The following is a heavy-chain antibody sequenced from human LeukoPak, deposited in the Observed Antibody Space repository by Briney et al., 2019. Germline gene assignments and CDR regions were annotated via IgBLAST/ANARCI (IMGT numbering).Heavy chain of an antibody. CDR1: GFTFSSYS. CDR3: ASATWNYVSYFDH. Sequence: GGSLRLSCAASGFTFSSYSMDWVRQAPGKGLEWVSYISSSSSTIYYADSVKGRFTISRDNAKNSLYLQMNSLRVEDTAVYYCASATWNYVSYFDHWGQGTLVTVSS. V-gene: IGHV3-48*01. J-gene: IGHJ4*02. CDR2: ISSSSSTI. D-gene: IGHD1-7*01.